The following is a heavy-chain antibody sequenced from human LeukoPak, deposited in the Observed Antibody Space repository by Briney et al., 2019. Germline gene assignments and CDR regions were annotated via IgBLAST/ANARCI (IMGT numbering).Heavy chain of an antibody. CDR1: GGSFSGYY. J-gene: IGHJ6*02. CDR3: ARGKNYYGWKLSYGMDV. D-gene: IGHD3-10*01. Sequence: PSETLSLTCAVSGGSFSGYYWSWIRQPPGKGLEWIGEINHSGSTNYNPSLKSRVTISVDTSKNQFSLQLSSVTAADTAVYYCARGKNYYGWKLSYGMDVWGQGTTVTVSS. V-gene: IGHV4-34*01. CDR2: INHSGST.